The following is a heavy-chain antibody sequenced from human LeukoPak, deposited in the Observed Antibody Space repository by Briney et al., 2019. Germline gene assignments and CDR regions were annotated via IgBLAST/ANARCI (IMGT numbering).Heavy chain of an antibody. Sequence: ASVKVSCKASGYTFTSYGMSWVRQAPGQGLEWMGWISAYNGDTNYAQKLQGRVTMTTDTSTSTAYMELRSLRSDDTALYYCARDQGILGPTGGDYWGQGTLVTVSS. D-gene: IGHD1-26*01. V-gene: IGHV1-18*01. CDR3: ARDQGILGPTGGDY. CDR1: GYTFTSYG. J-gene: IGHJ4*02. CDR2: ISAYNGDT.